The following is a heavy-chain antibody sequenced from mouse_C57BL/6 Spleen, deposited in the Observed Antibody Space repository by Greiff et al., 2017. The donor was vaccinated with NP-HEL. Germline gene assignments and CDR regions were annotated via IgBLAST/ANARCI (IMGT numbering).Heavy chain of an antibody. Sequence: VQLKESGGDLVKPGGSLKLSCAASGFTFSSYGMSWVRQTPDKRLEWVATISRGGSYTYYPDSVKGRFTISRDNAKNTLYLQMSSLKSEDTAMYYCARQNYGSSPHFDYWGQGTTLTVSS. J-gene: IGHJ2*01. CDR1: GFTFSSYG. D-gene: IGHD1-1*01. CDR2: ISRGGSYT. CDR3: ARQNYGSSPHFDY. V-gene: IGHV5-6*01.